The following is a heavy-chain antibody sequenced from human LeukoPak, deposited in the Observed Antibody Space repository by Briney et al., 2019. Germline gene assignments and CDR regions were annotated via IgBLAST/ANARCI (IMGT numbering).Heavy chain of an antibody. D-gene: IGHD3-10*01. J-gene: IGHJ6*02. CDR2: ISGSGGST. Sequence: GGSLRLSCAASGFTFSYYAMTWVRQAPGKGLEWVSAISGSGGSTYYADSVKGRFTISRDNAKNTLYLQMNSLRAEDTAVYYCARQIMVRGVIIPYYGMDVWGQGTTVTVSS. V-gene: IGHV3-23*01. CDR3: ARQIMVRGVIIPYYGMDV. CDR1: GFTFSYYA.